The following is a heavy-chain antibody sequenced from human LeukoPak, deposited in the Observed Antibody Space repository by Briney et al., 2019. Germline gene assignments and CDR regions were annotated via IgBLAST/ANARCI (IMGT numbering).Heavy chain of an antibody. J-gene: IGHJ4*02. CDR1: GGSFSGYY. Sequence: SETLSLTCAVYGGSFSGYYWSWIRQPPGKGLEWIGEINHSGSTNYNPSLKSRVTISVDTSKDQFSLKLSSVTAADTAVYYCARVLSGFDYWGQGTLVTVSS. CDR2: INHSGST. V-gene: IGHV4-34*01. CDR3: ARVLSGFDY.